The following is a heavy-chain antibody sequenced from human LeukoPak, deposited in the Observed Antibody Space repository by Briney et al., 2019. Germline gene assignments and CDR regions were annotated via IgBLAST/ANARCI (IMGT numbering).Heavy chain of an antibody. CDR2: ISGSDGST. J-gene: IGHJ3*02. Sequence: PGGSLRLSCAASGFSFSSYAMSWVRQAPGKGLEWVSGISGSDGSTYYADSVKGRFTISRDNSKNTLHLQMNSLRAEDTAVYYCGNILVFCTSTMFSDLLFDIGGKGT. V-gene: IGHV3-23*01. D-gene: IGHD2-2*01. CDR1: GFSFSSYA. CDR3: GNILVFCTSTMFSDLLFDI.